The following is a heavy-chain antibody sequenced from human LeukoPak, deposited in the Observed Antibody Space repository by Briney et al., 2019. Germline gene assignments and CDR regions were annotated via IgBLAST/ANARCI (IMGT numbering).Heavy chain of an antibody. D-gene: IGHD4-17*01. V-gene: IGHV4-38-2*01. Sequence: SETLSLTCAVSGYSISSGYYWGWIRQPPGKGLEWIGSIYHSGSTYYNPSLKSRVTIPVDTSKNQFSLKLNSVTAADTAVYYCASFPYVTTVPVRPPWGQGTLVTVSS. CDR2: IYHSGST. CDR3: ASFPYVTTVPVRPP. J-gene: IGHJ5*02. CDR1: GYSISSGYY.